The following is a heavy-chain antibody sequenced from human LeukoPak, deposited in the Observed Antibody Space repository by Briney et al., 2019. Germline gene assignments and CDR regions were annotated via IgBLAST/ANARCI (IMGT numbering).Heavy chain of an antibody. CDR3: ARDADYCDNFICPPDY. CDR1: GFTFSSYS. V-gene: IGHV3-21*01. Sequence: GGSLRLSCAASGFTFSSYSMNWVRQAPGKGLEWVSAISSSSSYIYYADSVKGRFTISRNNAKNTLYLQMSSLRAEDTAVYYCARDADYCDNFICPPDYGGQGSLVTVSS. D-gene: IGHD4/OR15-4a*01. J-gene: IGHJ4*02. CDR2: ISSSSSYI.